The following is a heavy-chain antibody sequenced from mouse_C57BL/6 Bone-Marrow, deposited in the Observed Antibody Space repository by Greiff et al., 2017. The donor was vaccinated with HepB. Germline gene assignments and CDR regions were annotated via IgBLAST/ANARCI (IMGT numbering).Heavy chain of an antibody. J-gene: IGHJ3*01. V-gene: IGHV14-1*01. CDR1: GFNIKDYY. D-gene: IGHD2-4*01. Sequence: VQLQQSGAELVRPGASVKLSCTASGFNIKDYYMHWVKLRPEQGLEWIGRIDPEDGDTEYAPKFQGKATMTADTSSNTAYLQLSSLTSEDTAVYYCTRGYDYDEGFAYWGQGTLVTVSA. CDR3: TRGYDYDEGFAY. CDR2: IDPEDGDT.